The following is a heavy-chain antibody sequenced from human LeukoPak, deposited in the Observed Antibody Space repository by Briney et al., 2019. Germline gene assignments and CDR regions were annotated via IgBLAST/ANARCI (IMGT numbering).Heavy chain of an antibody. D-gene: IGHD5-18*01. V-gene: IGHV3-30*04. CDR3: ARGDRGYSYGIDY. J-gene: IGHJ4*02. CDR2: ISYDGSNK. Sequence: GGSLRLSCAASGFTFSSYAMHWVRQAPGKGLEWVAVISYDGSNKYYADSVKGRFTISRDNSKNTLYLQMNSLRAEDTAVYYCARGDRGYSYGIDYWGQGTLVTVSS. CDR1: GFTFSSYA.